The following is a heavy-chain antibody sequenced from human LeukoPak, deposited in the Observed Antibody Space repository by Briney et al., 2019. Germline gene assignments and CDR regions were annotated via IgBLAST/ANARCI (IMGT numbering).Heavy chain of an antibody. D-gene: IGHD2-15*01. CDR3: ARDNKPWCRGGSCPGDV. CDR1: GYTFTSYG. CDR2: ISAYNGNT. J-gene: IGHJ6*04. Sequence: ASVKVSCKASGYTFTSYGISWVRQAPGQGLEWMGWISAYNGNTNYAQKLQDRVTMTTDTSTSTAYMELRSLRSDDTAVYYCARDNKPWCRGGSCPGDVWGKGTTVTVSS. V-gene: IGHV1-18*01.